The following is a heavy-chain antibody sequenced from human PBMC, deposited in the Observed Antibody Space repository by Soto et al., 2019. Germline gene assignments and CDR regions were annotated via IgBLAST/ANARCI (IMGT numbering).Heavy chain of an antibody. CDR3: ARGEGIAVAGTGY. CDR2: INQSGST. D-gene: IGHD6-19*01. CDR1: GGSFSDYY. V-gene: IGHV4-34*01. J-gene: IGHJ4*02. Sequence: QVQLQQWGAGLLKPSETLSLTCAVYGGSFSDYYWSWIRQPPGKGLEWIGEINQSGSTNCNPSLNSRVTISADTSKNHFSLKLSSVTAADTAVYYCARGEGIAVAGTGYWGRGTLVTVSS.